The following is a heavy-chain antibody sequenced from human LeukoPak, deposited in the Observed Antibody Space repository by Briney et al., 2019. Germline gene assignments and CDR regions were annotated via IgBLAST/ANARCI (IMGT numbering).Heavy chain of an antibody. V-gene: IGHV1-2*02. D-gene: IGHD3-10*01. J-gene: IGHJ4*02. CDR3: APGRLYGSGETAFDY. Sequence: GASVKVSCKASGYTFTGYYMHWVRQAPGQGLEWMGWINPNSGGTNYAQNFQGRVTMTRDTSISTAYMELSRLRSDDTGVYYCAPGRLYGSGETAFDYWGQGTLVTVPS. CDR1: GYTFTGYY. CDR2: INPNSGGT.